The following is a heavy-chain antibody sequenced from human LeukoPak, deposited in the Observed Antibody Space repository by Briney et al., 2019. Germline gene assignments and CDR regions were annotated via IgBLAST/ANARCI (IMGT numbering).Heavy chain of an antibody. CDR3: ARSTRVGYYDSSGYNPLGY. Sequence: SETLSLTCAVSGGSISSSNWWSWVRQPPGEGLGWIGEIYHSGSTNYNPSLKSRVTISVDTSKNQFSLKLSSVTAADTAVYYCARSTRVGYYDSSGYNPLGYWGQGTLVTVSS. D-gene: IGHD3-22*01. CDR1: GGSISSSNW. V-gene: IGHV4-4*02. CDR2: IYHSGST. J-gene: IGHJ4*02.